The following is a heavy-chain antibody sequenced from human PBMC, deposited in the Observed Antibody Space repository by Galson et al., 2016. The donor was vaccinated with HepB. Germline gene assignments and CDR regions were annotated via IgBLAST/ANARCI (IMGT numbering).Heavy chain of an antibody. CDR1: GGSFSGYQ. CDR2: INYYGNT. D-gene: IGHD3-3*01. J-gene: IGHJ6*02. CDR3: ASQNGYFDFLSDYYTYYYGMDG. Sequence: SETLSLTCAVYGGSFSGYQWSWIRQTPGKGLEWIGEINYYGNTKYNPSLKSRVTISVDTSKNQVSLRLSSVTAADTAVYYCASQNGYFDFLSDYYTYYYGMDGWGQGTAVTVSS. V-gene: IGHV4-34*01.